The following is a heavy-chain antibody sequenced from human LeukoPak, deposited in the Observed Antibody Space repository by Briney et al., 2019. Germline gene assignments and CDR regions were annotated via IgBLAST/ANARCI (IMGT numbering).Heavy chain of an antibody. CDR2: IRNKVNSYTT. Sequence: GGSLRLSCAASGFTFSDHYMDWVRQAPGKGLEWVGRIRNKVNSYTTEYAASVKGRFTISRDDSKNSLYLQMNSLKTEDTAVYYCVTVSSFDYWGQGTLVTVSS. J-gene: IGHJ4*02. CDR1: GFTFSDHY. CDR3: VTVSSFDY. V-gene: IGHV3-72*01.